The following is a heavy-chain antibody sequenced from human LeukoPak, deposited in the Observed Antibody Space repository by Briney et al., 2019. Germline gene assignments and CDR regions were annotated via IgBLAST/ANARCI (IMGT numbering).Heavy chain of an antibody. CDR2: IIPILDIT. CDR1: GGAFSSYT. D-gene: IGHD3-22*01. Sequence: SVTVSCEASGGAFSSYTISWVRQAPGQGLEWVGRIIPILDITNYAQKFQGRVTITADKSTSTAYMELSSLRSEDTAMYYCARSTEYYDSSGYLGDWFDPWGQGTLVTVSS. CDR3: ARSTEYYDSSGYLGDWFDP. V-gene: IGHV1-69*02. J-gene: IGHJ5*02.